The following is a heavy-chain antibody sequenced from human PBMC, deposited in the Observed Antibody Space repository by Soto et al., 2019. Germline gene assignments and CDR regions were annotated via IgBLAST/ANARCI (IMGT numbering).Heavy chain of an antibody. V-gene: IGHV3-33*01. CDR1: GFTFSSYG. CDR3: AREDYGDYLNSPDAFDI. J-gene: IGHJ3*02. D-gene: IGHD4-17*01. Sequence: QVQLVESGGGVVQPGRSLRLSCAASGFTFSSYGMHWVRQAPGKGLEWVAVIWYDGSNKYYADSVKGRFTISRDNSKNTLYLQMNSLRAEDTAVYYCAREDYGDYLNSPDAFDIWGQGTMVTVSS. CDR2: IWYDGSNK.